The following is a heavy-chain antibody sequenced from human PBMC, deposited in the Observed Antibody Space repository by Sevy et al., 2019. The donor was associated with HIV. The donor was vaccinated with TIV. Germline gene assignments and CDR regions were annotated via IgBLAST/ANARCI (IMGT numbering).Heavy chain of an antibody. V-gene: IGHV4-59*08. J-gene: IGHJ4*02. Sequence: SETLSLTCTVSGGSITSLYWNWIRQPPGKGLEWIANIYYNGHINYNPSLKSRLTLSLDTSKNQFSLRRSAVTAADTAMYYCAGENARGRGYSWGQGTLVTVSS. CDR3: AGENARGRGYS. D-gene: IGHD3-3*02. CDR1: GGSITSLY. CDR2: IYYNGHI.